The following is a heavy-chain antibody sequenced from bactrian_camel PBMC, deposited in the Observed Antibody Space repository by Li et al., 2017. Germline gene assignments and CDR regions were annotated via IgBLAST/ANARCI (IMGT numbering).Heavy chain of an antibody. J-gene: IGHJ6*01. CDR1: GDEGSSAC. D-gene: IGHD2*01. V-gene: IGHV3S54*01. Sequence: VQLVESGGGSVQAGGSLKLTCVASGDEGSSACMGWFRQAPGKEREAVATIYSGRALHDTWYADPVKGRFSISRDNAGNTLYLEMDSLKPEDTAMYYCAVRGGVSYCNSGYWPQNGKVAFGVWGQGTQVTVS. CDR3: AVRGGVSYCNSGYWPQNGKVAFGV. CDR2: IYSGRALHDT.